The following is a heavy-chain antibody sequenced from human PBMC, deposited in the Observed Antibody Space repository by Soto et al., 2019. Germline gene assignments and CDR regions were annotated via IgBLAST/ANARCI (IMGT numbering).Heavy chain of an antibody. CDR3: ARDFYGGYTYGPGDY. D-gene: IGHD5-18*01. Sequence: EVQLVESGGGLAQPGGSLRLSCAASGFTFSGYWMTWVRQAPGKGLEWVASINQDGTLKYFVDSVRGRFTISRDNAKRSLYLQMNSLRAEDTAVYYCARDFYGGYTYGPGDYWGQGALVAVSS. V-gene: IGHV3-7*01. CDR2: INQDGTLK. J-gene: IGHJ4*02. CDR1: GFTFSGYW.